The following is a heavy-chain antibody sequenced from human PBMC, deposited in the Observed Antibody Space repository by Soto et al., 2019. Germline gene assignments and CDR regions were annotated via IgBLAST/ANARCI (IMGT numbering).Heavy chain of an antibody. CDR2: ISYDGSNK. V-gene: IGHV3-30-3*01. CDR1: GFTFSSYA. J-gene: IGHJ6*02. Sequence: QVQLVESGGGVVQPGRSLRLSCAASGFTFSSYAMHWVRQAPGKGLEGVAVISYDGSNKYYADSVKGRFTISRDNSKNTLYLQMNSLRAEDTAVYYCARDRRAHYYYGMDVWGQGTTVTVSS. CDR3: ARDRRAHYYYGMDV.